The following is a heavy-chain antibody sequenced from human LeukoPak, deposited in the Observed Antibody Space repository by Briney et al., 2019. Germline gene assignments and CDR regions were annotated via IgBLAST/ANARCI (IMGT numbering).Heavy chain of an antibody. V-gene: IGHV3-11*06. Sequence: LRLSCAASGFTVSSNYMSWIRQAPGKGLEWVSYISSSSTYINYADSVRGRFTISRDNAKNSLYLQMNSLRAEDTAVYYCASGRWLQPGLDYWGQGTLVTVSS. CDR1: GFTVSSNY. CDR3: ASGRWLQPGLDY. CDR2: ISSSSTYI. J-gene: IGHJ4*02. D-gene: IGHD5-24*01.